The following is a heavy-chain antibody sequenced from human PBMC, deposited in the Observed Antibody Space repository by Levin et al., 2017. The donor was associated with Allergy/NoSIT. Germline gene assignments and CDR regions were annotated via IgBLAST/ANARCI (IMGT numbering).Heavy chain of an antibody. D-gene: IGHD5-12*01. CDR3: ARESEYSGYDLGDFFDY. V-gene: IGHV3-48*02. Sequence: GESLKISCAASGFTFSSYSMNWVRQAPGKGLEWVSYISSSSSTIYYADSVKGRFTISRDNAKNSLYLQMNSLRDEDTAVYYCARESEYSGYDLGDFFDYWGQGTLVTVSS. CDR2: ISSSSSTI. CDR1: GFTFSSYS. J-gene: IGHJ4*02.